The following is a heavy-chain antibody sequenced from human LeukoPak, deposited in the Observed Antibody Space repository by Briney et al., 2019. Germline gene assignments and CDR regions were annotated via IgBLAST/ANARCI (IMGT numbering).Heavy chain of an antibody. V-gene: IGHV5-51*01. CDR3: ARQDCSSTSCYFGAFDI. CDR1: GYSFTSYW. J-gene: IGHJ3*02. Sequence: GESLKISCKGSGYSFTSYWIGWVRQMPGKGLEWMGIIYPGDSDTRYSPSFQGQVTISADKSISTAYLQWSSLKASDTAMYYCARQDCSSTSCYFGAFDIWGQGTMVTVSS. D-gene: IGHD2-2*01. CDR2: IYPGDSDT.